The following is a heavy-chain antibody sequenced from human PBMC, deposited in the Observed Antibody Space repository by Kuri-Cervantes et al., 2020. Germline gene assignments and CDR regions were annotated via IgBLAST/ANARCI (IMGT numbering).Heavy chain of an antibody. CDR1: GFTFSSYW. V-gene: IGHV3-7*01. CDR2: IKQDGSEK. CDR3: ATTRGAMVVH. J-gene: IGHJ4*02. Sequence: GESLKISCAASGFTFSSYWMSWVRQAPGKGLEWVANIKQDGSEKYYVDSVKGRFTISRDNSKNTLYLQMNSLRAEDTAVYYCATTRGAMVVHWGQGTLVTVSS. D-gene: IGHD5-18*01.